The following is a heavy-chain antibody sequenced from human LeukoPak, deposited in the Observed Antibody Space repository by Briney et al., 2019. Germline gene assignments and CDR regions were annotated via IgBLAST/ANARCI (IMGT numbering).Heavy chain of an antibody. Sequence: PGGSLRLSCAASGFTFSSYSMTWVRQAPGKGLEWVSSISSSSSYIYYADSVKGRFTISRDNAKNSLYLQMNSLRAEDTAVYYCARGNLGLYGDYGFDYWGQGTLVTVSS. V-gene: IGHV3-21*01. CDR3: ARGNLGLYGDYGFDY. CDR1: GFTFSSYS. CDR2: ISSSSSYI. J-gene: IGHJ4*02. D-gene: IGHD4-17*01.